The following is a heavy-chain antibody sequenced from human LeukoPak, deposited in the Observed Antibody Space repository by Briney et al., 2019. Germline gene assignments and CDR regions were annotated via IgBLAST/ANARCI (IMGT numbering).Heavy chain of an antibody. J-gene: IGHJ4*02. Sequence: SETLSLTCTVSGGSISSSSYYWSWIRQPPGKGLEWIGEINHSGSTNYNPSLKSRVTISVDTSKNQFSLKLGSVTAADTAVYYCARGPYLDHTDLLGVGGVDYWGQGTLVTVSS. CDR1: GGSISSSSYY. CDR3: ARGPYLDHTDLLGVGGVDY. D-gene: IGHD3-10*01. V-gene: IGHV4-39*07. CDR2: INHSGST.